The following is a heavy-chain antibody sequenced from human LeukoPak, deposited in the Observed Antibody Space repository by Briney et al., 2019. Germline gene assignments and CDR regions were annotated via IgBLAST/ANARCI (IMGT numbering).Heavy chain of an antibody. CDR3: ASYQPYYDFWSGLSGGFDY. D-gene: IGHD3-3*01. J-gene: IGHJ4*02. CDR1: GGSISSGDYY. CDR2: IYYSGST. Sequence: KSSETLSLTCTVSGGSISSGDYYWSWIRQPPGKGLEWIGYIYYSGSTNYNPSLKSRVTISVDTSKNQFSLKLSSVTAADTAVYYCASYQPYYDFWSGLSGGFDYWGQGTLVTVSS. V-gene: IGHV4-30-4*08.